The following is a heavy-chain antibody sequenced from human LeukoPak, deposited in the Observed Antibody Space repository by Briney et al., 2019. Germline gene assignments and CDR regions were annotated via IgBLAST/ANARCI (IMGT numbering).Heavy chain of an antibody. Sequence: SETLSLTCTVSGGSISSYYWSWIRQPPGKGLEWIGRVYSSGTTNYNPSLQSRVTMSVDSSKNQFSLKLNSVTAADTAVYYCARGRYCTTTSCTYWYFDLWGRGTLVTVSS. CDR3: ARGRYCTTTSCTYWYFDL. D-gene: IGHD2-2*01. CDR1: GGSISSYY. J-gene: IGHJ2*01. CDR2: VYSSGTT. V-gene: IGHV4-4*07.